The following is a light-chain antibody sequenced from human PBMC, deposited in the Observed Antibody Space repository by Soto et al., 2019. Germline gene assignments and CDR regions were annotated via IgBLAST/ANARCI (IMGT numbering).Light chain of an antibody. CDR1: QSIGSW. CDR3: QQYNSYWT. Sequence: DIQMTQSPSPLSASVGDRVTITCRASQSIGSWLAWYQQKSGKAPKLLISKASSLESGVPSRFSGSGSGTEFTLTISSLQPDDFATYYCQQYNSYWTFGQGTKVDIK. J-gene: IGKJ1*01. CDR2: KAS. V-gene: IGKV1-5*03.